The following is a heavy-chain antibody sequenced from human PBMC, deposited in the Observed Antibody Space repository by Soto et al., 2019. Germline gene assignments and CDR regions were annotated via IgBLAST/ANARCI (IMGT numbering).Heavy chain of an antibody. CDR1: GFTFSSYS. V-gene: IGHV3-48*04. CDR2: ISSSSSTI. CDR3: VSYMGFGELSDGMDV. D-gene: IGHD3-10*01. J-gene: IGHJ6*02. Sequence: GGSLRLSCAASGFTFSSYSMNWVRQAPGKGLEWVSYISSSSSTIYSAESVKGLFTISRDNAKNSMYLQMNSLRAEDTAVYYCVSYMGFGELSDGMDVWGQGTTVTVSS.